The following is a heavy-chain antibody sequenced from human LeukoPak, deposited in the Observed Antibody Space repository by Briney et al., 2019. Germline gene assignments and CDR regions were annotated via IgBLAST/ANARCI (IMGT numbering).Heavy chain of an antibody. CDR3: AREGEMATAEYFQH. D-gene: IGHD5-24*01. V-gene: IGHV3-74*01. CDR1: GFTFKNFV. CDR2: VNDDGRST. J-gene: IGHJ1*01. Sequence: GGSLRLSCAAYGFTFKNFVMHWVRQAPGKGLVWVSRVNDDGRSTHYADYVKGRFIVSRDNAKNSLYLQLNSLRVEDTAVYYCAREGEMATAEYFQHWGQSTLVTASS.